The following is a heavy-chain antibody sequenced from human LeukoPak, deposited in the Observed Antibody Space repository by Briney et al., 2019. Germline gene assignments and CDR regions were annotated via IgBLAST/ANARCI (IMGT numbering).Heavy chain of an antibody. D-gene: IGHD1-26*01. CDR2: IKSKTDGGTT. CDR1: GFTFSNAW. V-gene: IGHV3-15*01. Sequence: PGGSLRLSCAASGFTFSNAWMSWVRQAPGKGLEWVGRIKSKTDGGTTDYAAPVKGRFTISRDDSKNTLDLQMKSLKTEDKTGYYCSTDSGSYSGGFDYWGQGTLVTVSS. J-gene: IGHJ4*02. CDR3: STDSGSYSGGFDY.